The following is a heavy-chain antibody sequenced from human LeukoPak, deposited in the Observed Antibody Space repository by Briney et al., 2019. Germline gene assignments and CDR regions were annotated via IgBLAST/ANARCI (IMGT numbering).Heavy chain of an antibody. CDR1: GGTFSNYS. V-gene: IGHV1-69*04. CDR2: IIPILNVP. CDR3: ARDRPRASFFDY. J-gene: IGHJ4*02. Sequence: GASVKVSCMASGGTFSNYSFSWVRQAPGQGLEWMGRIIPILNVPNYAQKFQGRLTITADKSTSTAYMELSSLRSEDTAVYCCARDRPRASFFDYWGQGALVTVSS.